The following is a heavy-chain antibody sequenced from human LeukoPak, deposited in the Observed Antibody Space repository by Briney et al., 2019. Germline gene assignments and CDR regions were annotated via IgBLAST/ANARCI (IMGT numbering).Heavy chain of an antibody. Sequence: GGSLRLSCAASGFTFSSYAMSWVRQAPGKGLEWVSGISGGGGSTYYADSVKGRFTISRDNSKNTLSLQMNGLRADDTAIYYCAKGVATTDFDYWGQGTLVTVSS. CDR1: GFTFSSYA. CDR2: ISGGGGST. D-gene: IGHD5-12*01. J-gene: IGHJ4*02. CDR3: AKGVATTDFDY. V-gene: IGHV3-23*01.